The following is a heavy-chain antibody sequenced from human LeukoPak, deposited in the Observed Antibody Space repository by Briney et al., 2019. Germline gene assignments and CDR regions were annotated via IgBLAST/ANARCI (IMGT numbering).Heavy chain of an antibody. CDR1: AGSITNYY. Sequence: SETLSLTCTVSAGSITNYYWSWIRQPPGKGLEWIGYIYYTGSTNYNPSLKSRVSISVDTSKNQFSLKLSSVTAADTAVYYCARLSMVRGVYNWFDPWGQGTLVTVSS. CDR2: IYYTGST. CDR3: ARLSMVRGVYNWFDP. J-gene: IGHJ5*02. D-gene: IGHD3-10*01. V-gene: IGHV4-59*08.